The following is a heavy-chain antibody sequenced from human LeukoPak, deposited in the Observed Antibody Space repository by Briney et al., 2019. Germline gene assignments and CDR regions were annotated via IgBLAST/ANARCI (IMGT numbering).Heavy chain of an antibody. J-gene: IGHJ6*02. Sequence: ASVKVSYKASGGTFSSYAISWVRQAPGQGLEWMGRIIPILGIANYAQKFQGRVTITADKSTSTAYMELSSLRSEDTAVYYCARDKAARPYYYYGMDVWGQGTTVTVSS. CDR1: GGTFSSYA. CDR3: ARDKAARPYYYYGMDV. CDR2: IIPILGIA. D-gene: IGHD6-6*01. V-gene: IGHV1-69*04.